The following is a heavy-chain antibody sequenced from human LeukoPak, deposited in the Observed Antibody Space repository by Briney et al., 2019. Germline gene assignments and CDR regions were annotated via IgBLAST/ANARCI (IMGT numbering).Heavy chain of an antibody. D-gene: IGHD5-12*01. CDR3: ARHRGIVATTRYFDY. V-gene: IGHV5-51*01. Sequence: GESLQISCKGSGYSFTSYWIGWVRQMPGKGLEWMGIIYPGDSDTRYSPSFQGQVTISADKSISTAYLQWSSLKASDTAMYYCARHRGIVATTRYFDYWGQGTLVTVSS. CDR1: GYSFTSYW. CDR2: IYPGDSDT. J-gene: IGHJ4*02.